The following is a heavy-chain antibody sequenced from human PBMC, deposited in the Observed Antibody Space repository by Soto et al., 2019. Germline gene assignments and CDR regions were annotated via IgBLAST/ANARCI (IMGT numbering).Heavy chain of an antibody. CDR3: ATGYYDILTGYYPGDYYYYGMDV. D-gene: IGHD3-9*01. CDR2: IYYSGST. V-gene: IGHV4-39*01. J-gene: IGHJ6*02. Sequence: QLQLQESGPGLVKPSETLSLTCTVSGGSISSSSYYWGWIRQPPGKGLEWIGSIYYSGSTYYNPSLKSRVTISVDTSKNQYSLKLSSVTAADTAVYYCATGYYDILTGYYPGDYYYYGMDVWGQGTTVTVSS. CDR1: GGSISSSSYY.